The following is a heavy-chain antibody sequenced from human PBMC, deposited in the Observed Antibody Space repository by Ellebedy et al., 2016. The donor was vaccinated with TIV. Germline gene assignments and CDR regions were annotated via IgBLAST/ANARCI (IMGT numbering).Heavy chain of an antibody. CDR1: GYTFTSYY. V-gene: IGHV1-46*01. Sequence: AASVKVSCKTSGYTFTSYYLHWVRPPPGQGPEWMGKIDPSGGRTTNAQKFQGRVTMTRDTSTSTVYMELSSLRSEDTAVYYCARDSTSGASAAFRFDPWGQGTLVIVSS. CDR2: IDPSGGRT. CDR3: ARDSTSGASAAFRFDP. D-gene: IGHD6-19*01. J-gene: IGHJ5*02.